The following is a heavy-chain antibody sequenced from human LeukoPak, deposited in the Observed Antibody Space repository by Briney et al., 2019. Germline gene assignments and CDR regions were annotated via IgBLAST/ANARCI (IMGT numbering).Heavy chain of an antibody. D-gene: IGHD2-15*01. V-gene: IGHV4-59*01. CDR3: ARDCSGGRCYNGIVAGMDV. Sequence: SETLSLTCTVSGGSITSYYWSWILQPPGKGLEWVGYIFYSGDTNYNPSLKSRVTMSVDTSKNQLSLNLSSVTAADTAAYYCARDCSGGRCYNGIVAGMDVWGQGTTVTVSS. J-gene: IGHJ6*02. CDR2: IFYSGDT. CDR1: GGSITSYY.